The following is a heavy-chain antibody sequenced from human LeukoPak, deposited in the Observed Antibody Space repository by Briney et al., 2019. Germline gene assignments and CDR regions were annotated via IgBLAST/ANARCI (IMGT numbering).Heavy chain of an antibody. CDR3: AREVTLRSPFDY. V-gene: IGHV3-48*03. J-gene: IGHJ4*02. Sequence: GGSLRLSCAASGFTFSSYEMNWVRQAPGKGLEWVSYISSSGSTIYHADSVKGRFTISRDNAKNSLYLQMNSLRAEDTAVYYCAREVTLRSPFDYWGQGTLVTVSS. D-gene: IGHD3-3*01. CDR1: GFTFSSYE. CDR2: ISSSGSTI.